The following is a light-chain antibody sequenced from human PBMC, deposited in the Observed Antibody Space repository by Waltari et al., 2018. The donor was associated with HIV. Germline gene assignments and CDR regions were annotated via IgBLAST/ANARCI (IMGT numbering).Light chain of an antibody. V-gene: IGLV2-14*03. CDR2: EVT. CDR1: TSDVGSYNF. Sequence: QSALTQPASVSGSPGQSITISCSGTTSDVGSYNFVSWYQKHPGKAPKLMIHEVTNRASGASTRFSGSKSGKTAYLTISGLQTEDEADYYCSSHANTNSVIFGGGTKLTVL. CDR3: SSHANTNSVI. J-gene: IGLJ2*01.